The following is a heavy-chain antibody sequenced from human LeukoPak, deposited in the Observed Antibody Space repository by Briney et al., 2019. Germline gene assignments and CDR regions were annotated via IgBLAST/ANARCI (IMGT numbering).Heavy chain of an antibody. J-gene: IGHJ4*02. CDR1: GDSVSSNSAA. CDR2: TYYRSKWYN. D-gene: IGHD3-10*01. CDR3: ARAGPLSYYGSGSYYNDY. V-gene: IGHV6-1*01. Sequence: SQTLSLTCAISGDSVSSNSAAWNWIRQSPSRGLEWLGRTYYRSKWYNDYAVSVKSRITINPDTSKNQFSLKLSSVTAADTAVYYCARAGPLSYYGSGSYYNDYWGQGTLVTVSS.